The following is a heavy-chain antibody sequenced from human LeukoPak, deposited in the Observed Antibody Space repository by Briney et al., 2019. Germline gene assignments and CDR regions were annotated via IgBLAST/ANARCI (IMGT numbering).Heavy chain of an antibody. J-gene: IGHJ6*02. D-gene: IGHD4-17*01. CDR2: IYYSGST. V-gene: IGHV4-59*01. Sequence: TETLSLTCTVSGGSISGYYWSWIRQPPGKGLEWIGYIYYSGSTNYNPSLKSRVTISVDTSKNQFSLKLSSVTAADTAVYYCARHSYGDYAGNYVMDVWGQGTTVTVSS. CDR3: ARHSYGDYAGNYVMDV. CDR1: GGSISGYY.